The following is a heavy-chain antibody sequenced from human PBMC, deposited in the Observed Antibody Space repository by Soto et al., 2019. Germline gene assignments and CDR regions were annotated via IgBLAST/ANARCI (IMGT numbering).Heavy chain of an antibody. J-gene: IGHJ4*02. D-gene: IGHD3-3*01. V-gene: IGHV3-30-3*01. CDR3: ARDLQVDDFWIGYYSCAYY. CDR2: ISYDGSNK. CDR1: GFTFSSYA. Sequence: QVQLVESGGGVVQPGRSLRLSCAASGFTFSSYAMHWVRQAPGKGLEWVAVISYDGSNKYYADSVKGRFTISRDNSKNTLYLQMNSLRAEDTAVYYCARDLQVDDFWIGYYSCAYYWGQGTLVTVSS.